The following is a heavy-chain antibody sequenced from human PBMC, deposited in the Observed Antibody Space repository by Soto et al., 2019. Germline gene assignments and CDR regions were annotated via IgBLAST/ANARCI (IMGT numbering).Heavy chain of an antibody. CDR3: AREGYCSSTSCYAGIEYYYYGMDV. D-gene: IGHD2-2*01. Sequence: ASVKVSCKASGYTFTGYYMHWVRRAPGQGLEGMGWINPNSGGTNYAQKFQGWVTMTRDTSISTAYMELSGLRSDATAVYYCAREGYCSSTSCYAGIEYYYYGMDVWGQGTPVNVSS. J-gene: IGHJ6*02. V-gene: IGHV1-2*04. CDR1: GYTFTGYY. CDR2: INPNSGGT.